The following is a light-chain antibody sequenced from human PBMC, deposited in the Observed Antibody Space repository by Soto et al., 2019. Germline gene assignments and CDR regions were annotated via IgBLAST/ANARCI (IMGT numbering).Light chain of an antibody. V-gene: IGKV1-39*01. J-gene: IGKJ1*01. CDR1: QRISSSY. Sequence: TQSTGTLSLSPGARATLSCTTSQRISSSYLAWYQQKSGKAPKLLIYAASSLQGGVPSRFSGSGSGTDFALTISSLQPEDFATYYCQQSYSTPQTFGQGTKV. CDR2: AAS. CDR3: QQSYSTPQT.